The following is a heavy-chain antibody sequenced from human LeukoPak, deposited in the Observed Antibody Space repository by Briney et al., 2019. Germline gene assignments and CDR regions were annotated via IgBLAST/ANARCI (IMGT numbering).Heavy chain of an antibody. J-gene: IGHJ4*02. CDR3: AKDIDYVVDY. V-gene: IGHV1-18*01. CDR1: GYRFSSYG. Sequence: GASVKVSCKASGYRFSSYGISWVRQVPGQGLEWMGWISSNNGNTIYAQQFQGRVTMTTDTSTNTAYLELRSLKSDDTAVYYCAKDIDYVVDYWGQGTLVTVSS. CDR2: ISSNNGNT. D-gene: IGHD4/OR15-4a*01.